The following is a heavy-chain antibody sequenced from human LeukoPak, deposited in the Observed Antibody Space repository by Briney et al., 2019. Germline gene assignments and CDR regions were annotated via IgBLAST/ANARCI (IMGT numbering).Heavy chain of an antibody. CDR3: ATTAKGYCTSTSCLSWFGP. Sequence: ASMKVSCKASGYTFTSYDISWVRQAPGQGLEWMGWISTYNGNTNFALKLQGRVTMTTDTSTSTAYMELRGLRSDDSAVYYCATTAKGYCTSTSCLSWFGPWGQGTLVTVSS. V-gene: IGHV1-18*01. D-gene: IGHD2-2*01. CDR2: ISTYNGNT. CDR1: GYTFTSYD. J-gene: IGHJ5*02.